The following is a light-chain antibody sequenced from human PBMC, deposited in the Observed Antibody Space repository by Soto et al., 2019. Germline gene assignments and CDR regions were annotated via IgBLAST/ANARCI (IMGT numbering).Light chain of an antibody. J-gene: IGLJ1*01. Sequence: QSALTQPPSASGSPGQSVTISCTGTSSDIGAYFYVSWYQQHPGKAPKLMIYEVSKRPSGVPGRFSGSKSGNTASLTISGLQTEDEGDYYCCSYTTSTAFYVFGTGTKLTVL. CDR2: EVS. CDR3: CSYTTSTAFYV. CDR1: SSDIGAYFY. V-gene: IGLV2-8*01.